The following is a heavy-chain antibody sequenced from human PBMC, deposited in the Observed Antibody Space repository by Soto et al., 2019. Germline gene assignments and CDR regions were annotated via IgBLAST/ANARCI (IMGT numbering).Heavy chain of an antibody. CDR2: IYYDEST. V-gene: IGHV4-30-4*01. CDR1: GGSISGYY. CDR3: ASLLGYCISGSCNDYWFDP. J-gene: IGHJ5*02. Sequence: TLSLTCTVSGGSISGYYWSWIRQPPGKGLEWIGYIYYDESTYYNPSLKSRVTISVDTSKNQFSLTVNSVTAADTAVYYCASLLGYCISGSCNDYWFDPWGQGTLVTVSS. D-gene: IGHD2-15*01.